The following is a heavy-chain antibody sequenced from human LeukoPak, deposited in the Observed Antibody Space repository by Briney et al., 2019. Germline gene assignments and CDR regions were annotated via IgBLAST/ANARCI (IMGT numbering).Heavy chain of an antibody. CDR2: IHHSGRT. Sequence: SETLSLTCTVSGGSLSSSRYYWGWLPQPPGKGLEWIGEIHHSGRTNYNPSLNRRVTISVDKSKSQFALALNSVTYGDSAVYYCAANGYYNIEYWGQGTLVTVSS. D-gene: IGHD1-26*01. CDR1: GGSLSSSRYY. J-gene: IGHJ4*02. CDR3: AANGYYNIEY. V-gene: IGHV4-39*06.